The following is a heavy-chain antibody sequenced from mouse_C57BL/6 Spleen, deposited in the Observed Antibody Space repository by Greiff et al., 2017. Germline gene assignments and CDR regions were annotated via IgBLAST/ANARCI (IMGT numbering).Heavy chain of an antibody. CDR2: ISYDGSN. J-gene: IGHJ3*01. CDR3: ARDLGGGWFAY. V-gene: IGHV3-6*01. CDR1: GYSITSGYY. Sequence: EVQLQESGPGLVKPSQSLSLTCSVTGYSITSGYYWNWIRQFPGNKLEWMGYISYDGSNNYNPSLKNRISITRDTSKNQFFLKLNSVTTEDTATYYCARDLGGGWFAYWGQGTLVTVSA.